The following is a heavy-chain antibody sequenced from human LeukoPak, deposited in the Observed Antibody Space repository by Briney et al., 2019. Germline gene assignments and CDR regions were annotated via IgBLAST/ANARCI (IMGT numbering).Heavy chain of an antibody. D-gene: IGHD6-19*01. CDR1: GGSMSNYY. V-gene: IGHV4-59*01. Sequence: SETLSLTCTVSGGSMSNYYWSWIRQPPGKGLEWIGYIYYSGSTNYNPSLKSRATISVDKSKNQFSLKLSSVTAADTAVYYCARLSSGWFIDYWGRGTLVTVSS. CDR2: IYYSGST. CDR3: ARLSSGWFIDY. J-gene: IGHJ4*02.